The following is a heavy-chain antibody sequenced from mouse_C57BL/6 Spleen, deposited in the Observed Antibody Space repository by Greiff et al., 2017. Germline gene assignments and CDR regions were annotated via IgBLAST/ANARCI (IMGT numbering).Heavy chain of an antibody. CDR3: ARGGCAGSSFAY. V-gene: IGHV1-26*01. CDR2: INPNNGGT. CDR1: GYTFTDYY. J-gene: IGHJ3*01. Sequence: VQLQQSGPELVKPGASVKISCKASGYTFTDYYMNWVKQSHGKSREWIGYINPNNGGTSYNKKIKGKETLTVDKTSSTAYMEQLSLTSEESAGYYCARGGCAGSSFAYWGQGTLVTVSA. D-gene: IGHD1-3*01.